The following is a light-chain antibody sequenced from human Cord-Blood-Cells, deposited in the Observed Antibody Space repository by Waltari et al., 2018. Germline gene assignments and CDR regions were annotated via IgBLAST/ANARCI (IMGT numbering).Light chain of an antibody. V-gene: IGKV3-20*01. CDR3: QQYGSSPT. CDR1: QSVSSSY. Sequence: EMVLTQSQGTLSLSPGERATLSCRASQSVSSSYLAWYQQKPGQAPRLLIYGASSRATGIPDRFSGSGSGTDFTLTISRLEPEDFAVYYCQQYGSSPTFGQGTKVEIK. CDR2: GAS. J-gene: IGKJ1*01.